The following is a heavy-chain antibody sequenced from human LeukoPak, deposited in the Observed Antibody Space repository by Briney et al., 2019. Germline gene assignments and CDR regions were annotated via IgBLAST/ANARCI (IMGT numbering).Heavy chain of an antibody. Sequence: GASVKVSFTASGGTFSSYAISWVRQAPGQGLEWMGGIIPIFGTANYAQKFQGRVTITADESTSTAYMELSSLRSEDTAVYYCARVAVVPAAIRPEYFQHWGQGTLVTVSS. J-gene: IGHJ1*01. D-gene: IGHD2-2*01. CDR3: ARVAVVPAAIRPEYFQH. CDR1: GGTFSSYA. V-gene: IGHV1-69*13. CDR2: IIPIFGTA.